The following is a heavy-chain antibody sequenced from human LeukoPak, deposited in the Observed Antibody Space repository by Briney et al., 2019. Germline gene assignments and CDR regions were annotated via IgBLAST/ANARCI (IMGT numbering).Heavy chain of an antibody. V-gene: IGHV1-2*02. Sequence: ASVKVSCKASGYTFTGYYMHWVRQAPGQRLEWMGWINPNSGGTNYAQKFQGRVTMTRDTSISTAYMELSRLRSDDTAVYYCARGMVRGGNVDAFDIWGQGTMVTVSS. CDR2: INPNSGGT. CDR3: ARGMVRGGNVDAFDI. D-gene: IGHD3-10*01. J-gene: IGHJ3*02. CDR1: GYTFTGYY.